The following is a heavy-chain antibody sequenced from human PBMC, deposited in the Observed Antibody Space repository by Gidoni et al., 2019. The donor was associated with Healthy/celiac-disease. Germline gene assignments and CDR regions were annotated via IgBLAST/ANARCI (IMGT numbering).Heavy chain of an antibody. J-gene: IGHJ5*02. Sequence: EVQLVESGRGLVQPGGSLRLSGAASGFNFSRYWMHWVPPAPGKGLVWVSRINSDGSSTSYADSVKGRFTISRDNAKNTLYLQMNSLRAEDTAVYYCAREYSSSSGNWFDPWGQGTLVTVSS. CDR1: GFNFSRYW. CDR2: INSDGSST. V-gene: IGHV3-74*01. CDR3: AREYSSSSGNWFDP. D-gene: IGHD6-6*01.